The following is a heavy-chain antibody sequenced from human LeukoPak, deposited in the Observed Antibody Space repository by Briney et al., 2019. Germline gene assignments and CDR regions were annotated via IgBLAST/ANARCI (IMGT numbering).Heavy chain of an antibody. CDR1: GFTVSSNY. Sequence: PGGSLRLSCAASGFTVSSNYMSWVRQAPGKGLEWVSVIYSGGSTYYADSVKGRFTISRDNSKNTLYLQMNSLRAEDTAVYYCATLPYYHYGMDVWGQGTTVTVSS. CDR3: ATLPYYHYGMDV. D-gene: IGHD1-26*01. CDR2: IYSGGST. V-gene: IGHV3-53*01. J-gene: IGHJ6*02.